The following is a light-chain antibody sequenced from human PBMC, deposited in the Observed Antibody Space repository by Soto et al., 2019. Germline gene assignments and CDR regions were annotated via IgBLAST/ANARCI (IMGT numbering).Light chain of an antibody. Sequence: EMVLTQSPATLSLSPGERATLSCRASQSVSSYLAWYQQKPGQAPRLLIYDASNRATGIPARFSGSGSGTDFTLTISSLEPEDFAVYYCQQRSNWPPTFGQGNKVEIK. V-gene: IGKV3-11*01. CDR1: QSVSSY. J-gene: IGKJ1*01. CDR2: DAS. CDR3: QQRSNWPPT.